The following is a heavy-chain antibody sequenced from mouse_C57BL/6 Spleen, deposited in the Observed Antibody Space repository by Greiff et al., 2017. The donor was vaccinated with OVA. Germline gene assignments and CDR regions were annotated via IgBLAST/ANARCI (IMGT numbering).Heavy chain of an antibody. Sequence: VKLVESGPGLVQPSQSLSITCTVSGFSFTSYGVHWVRQSPGKGLEWLGVIWRGGSTDYNAAFMSRLSITKDNSKSQVFFKMNSLQADDTAIYYCAKEGTTVVGRAWFAYWGQGTLVTVSA. CDR2: IWRGGST. V-gene: IGHV2-5*01. J-gene: IGHJ3*01. CDR1: GFSFTSYG. D-gene: IGHD1-1*01. CDR3: AKEGTTVVGRAWFAY.